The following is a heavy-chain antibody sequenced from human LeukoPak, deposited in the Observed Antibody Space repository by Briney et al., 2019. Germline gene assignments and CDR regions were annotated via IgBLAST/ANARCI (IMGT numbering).Heavy chain of an antibody. Sequence: SGTLCLTCAVYGGSFSGYYWSWIRQPPGKGLEWIGEINHSGSTNYNPSLKSRVTISVDTSKTQFCLKLSSVTAADTAVYYCARALLAYCGGDCNNWFDPWGQGILVTVSS. D-gene: IGHD2-21*02. CDR1: GGSFSGYY. CDR3: ARALLAYCGGDCNNWFDP. J-gene: IGHJ5*02. V-gene: IGHV4-34*01. CDR2: INHSGST.